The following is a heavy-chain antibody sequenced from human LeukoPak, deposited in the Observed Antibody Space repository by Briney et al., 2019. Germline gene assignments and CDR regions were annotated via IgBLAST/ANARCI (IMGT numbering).Heavy chain of an antibody. Sequence: GGSLRLSCAASGFTFSSYAMSWVRQAPGKGLEWVANIKQDGSEKYYVDSVKGRFTISRDNAKNSLYLQMNSLRAEDTAVYYCARDQAHYDFWSGSGPYYFDYWGQGTLVTVSS. D-gene: IGHD3-3*01. J-gene: IGHJ4*02. CDR1: GFTFSSYA. V-gene: IGHV3-7*01. CDR3: ARDQAHYDFWSGSGPYYFDY. CDR2: IKQDGSEK.